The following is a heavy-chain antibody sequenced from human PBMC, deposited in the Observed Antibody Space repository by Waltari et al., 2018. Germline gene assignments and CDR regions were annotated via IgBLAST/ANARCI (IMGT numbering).Heavy chain of an antibody. CDR1: GFPFSSYG. J-gene: IGHJ6*02. Sequence: QVQLVESGGGVVQPGRSLKLSCAASGFPFSSYGMHWVRQAPGKGRVWLAVISYDGSNKYYADSVKGRFTISRDNSKNTLYLQMNSLRAEDTAVYYCAKDQTDIVVVPALGSYYYYGMDVWGQGTTVTVSS. CDR2: ISYDGSNK. CDR3: AKDQTDIVVVPALGSYYYYGMDV. D-gene: IGHD2-2*01. V-gene: IGHV3-30*18.